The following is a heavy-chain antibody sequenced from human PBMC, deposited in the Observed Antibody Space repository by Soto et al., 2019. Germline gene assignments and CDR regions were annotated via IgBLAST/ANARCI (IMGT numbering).Heavy chain of an antibody. V-gene: IGHV5-51*01. D-gene: IGHD1-7*01. CDR1: GYSFTSYW. CDR3: ARPVGITGTWYYYGMDV. Sequence: PGESLKISCKGSGYSFTSYWIGWVRQMPGKGLEWMGIIYPGDSDTRYSPSFQGQVTISADKSISTAYLQWSSLKASDTAMYYCARPVGITGTWYYYGMDVWGQGTTVTVS. J-gene: IGHJ6*02. CDR2: IYPGDSDT.